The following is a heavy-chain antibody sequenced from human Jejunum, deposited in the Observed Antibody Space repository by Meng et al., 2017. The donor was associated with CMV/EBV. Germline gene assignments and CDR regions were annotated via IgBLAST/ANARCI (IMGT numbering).Heavy chain of an antibody. CDR3: ARGRWDIVVVSAAQNDAFDI. CDR2: INSDGSST. V-gene: IGHV3-74*01. Sequence: YWIHWVRQATGKGLVCVSRINSDGSSTTYADSVKGRFTISRDNAKNTLYLQMNSLRAEDTAVYYCARGRWDIVVVSAAQNDAFDIWGQGTMVTVSS. D-gene: IGHD2-2*01. J-gene: IGHJ3*02. CDR1: YW.